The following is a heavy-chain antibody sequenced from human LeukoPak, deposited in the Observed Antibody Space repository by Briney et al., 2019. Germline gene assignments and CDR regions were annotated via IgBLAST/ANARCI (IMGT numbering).Heavy chain of an antibody. CDR3: ARGQTGVVTAW. J-gene: IGHJ4*02. Sequence: GGSLRLSCAASGFTFTSYSMNWVRQAPGKGLEWVSTISGGGGSTYYADSVKGRFTISRDNSKNSLYLQMNSLRAEDTAVYYCARGQTGVVTAWWGQGTLVTVSS. D-gene: IGHD2-21*02. CDR1: GFTFTSYS. V-gene: IGHV3-23*01. CDR2: ISGGGGST.